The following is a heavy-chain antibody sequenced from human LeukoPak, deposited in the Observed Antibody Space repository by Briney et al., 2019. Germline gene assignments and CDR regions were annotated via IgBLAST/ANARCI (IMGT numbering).Heavy chain of an antibody. CDR2: IYYSGSI. CDR3: ARPSGYSSGYYWFDS. V-gene: IGHV4-59*08. Sequence: PSETLSLTCTVSGGSISGYYWSWIRQPPGKGLEWIGYIYYSGSINYNPSLKSRVTISVDTSKSQFSLKLSSVIAADTAMYYCARPSGYSSGYYWFDSWGQGTPVTVSS. D-gene: IGHD6-19*01. J-gene: IGHJ5*01. CDR1: GGSISGYY.